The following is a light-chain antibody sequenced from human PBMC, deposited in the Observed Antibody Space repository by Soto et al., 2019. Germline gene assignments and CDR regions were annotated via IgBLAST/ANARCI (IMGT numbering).Light chain of an antibody. CDR3: HQYSSSPLT. J-gene: IGKJ1*01. CDR2: VAS. V-gene: IGKV3-20*01. CDR1: QIVAYSH. Sequence: ENVLTQTPDTLSLSLGETATLSCRASQIVAYSHLAWYQQKPGQAPRLLISVASSRAIGIPDRFSGSGSGTDFTLTISKLDPEDSAMYYCHQYSSSPLTFGQGTKVEI.